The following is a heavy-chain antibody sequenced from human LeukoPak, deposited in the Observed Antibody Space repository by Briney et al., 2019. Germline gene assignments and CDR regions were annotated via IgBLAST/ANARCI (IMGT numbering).Heavy chain of an antibody. J-gene: IGHJ4*02. V-gene: IGHV4-59*01. CDR3: ARQRSSGSYRYYFDY. D-gene: IGHD1-26*01. Sequence: SETLSLTCTVSGGSISSYYWSWIRQPPGKGLEWIGYTYYSGSTNYNPSLKSRVTISVDTSKNQFSLKLSSVTTADTAVYYCARQRSSGSYRYYFDYWGQGTLVTVSS. CDR2: TYYSGST. CDR1: GGSISSYY.